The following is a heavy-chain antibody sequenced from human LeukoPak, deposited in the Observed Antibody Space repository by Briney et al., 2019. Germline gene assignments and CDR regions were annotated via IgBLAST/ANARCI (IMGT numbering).Heavy chain of an antibody. CDR2: ISGGGGST. D-gene: IGHD5-24*01. V-gene: IGHV3-23*01. CDR3: AKGRGWLQFFDY. Sequence: GGSLRLSCAASGFTFSHYGMTWVRQAPGKGLEWVSTISGGGGSTFYADSVKGRFTISRDNSKNTLYLQMNSLRAEDTAVYYCAKGRGWLQFFDYWGQGTLVTVSS. CDR1: GFTFSHYG. J-gene: IGHJ4*02.